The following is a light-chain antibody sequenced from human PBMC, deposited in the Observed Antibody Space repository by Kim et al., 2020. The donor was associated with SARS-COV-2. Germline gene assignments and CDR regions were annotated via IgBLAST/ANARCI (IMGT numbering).Light chain of an antibody. CDR2: AAS. J-gene: IGKJ4*01. V-gene: IGKV1-27*01. CDR1: RDISNY. Sequence: ASVGDRVTITCRASRDISNYLAWYQQRPGKVPRLLIYAASTLQSGVPSRFSGSGSGTDFTLTISSLQPEDVATYYCQKYTSHPLTFGGGTKVDIK. CDR3: QKYTSHPLT.